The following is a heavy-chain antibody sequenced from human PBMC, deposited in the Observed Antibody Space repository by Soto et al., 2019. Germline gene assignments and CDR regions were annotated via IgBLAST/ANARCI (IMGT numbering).Heavy chain of an antibody. Sequence: GGSLRLSCTVSGFGFANYALTLVRQAPGKGLEWLGFISGEANGGTTDYATFLRGRATISRDDSKGVAYLDINNLQRDETAIYYCTRFYYEHSGYFVYSGQGTRVTVSS. J-gene: IGHJ4*02. CDR1: GFGFANYA. CDR3: TRFYYEHSGYFVY. V-gene: IGHV3-49*04. D-gene: IGHD3-22*01. CDR2: ISGEANGGTT.